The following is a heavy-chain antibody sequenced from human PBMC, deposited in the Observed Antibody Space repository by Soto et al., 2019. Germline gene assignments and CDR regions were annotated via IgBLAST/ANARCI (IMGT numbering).Heavy chain of an antibody. V-gene: IGHV1-18*01. J-gene: IGHJ4*02. Sequence: ASVKVSCKASGYTFTSYGISWVRQAPGQGLEWMGWISAYNGNTNYAQKLQGRVTMTTDTSTSTAYMELRSLRSDDTAVYYCARRLGGGQQLVLYYFDYWGQGTLVTVSS. CDR2: ISAYNGNT. CDR1: GYTFTSYG. CDR3: ARRLGGGQQLVLYYFDY. D-gene: IGHD6-13*01.